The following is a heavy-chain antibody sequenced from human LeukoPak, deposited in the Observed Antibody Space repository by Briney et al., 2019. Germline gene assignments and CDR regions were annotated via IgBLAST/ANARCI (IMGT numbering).Heavy chain of an antibody. CDR1: GFTFSNFA. Sequence: GGSLRLSCAASGFTFSNFAMRWVRQAPGKGLEWVSSISGNGVGTYYADSVKGRFTISRDNSKNSLNLQMNSLRVEDTAVYYCAKGSSWYPYNWFDAWGQGTLVTVSS. CDR3: AKGSSWYPYNWFDA. CDR2: ISGNGVGT. D-gene: IGHD6-13*01. V-gene: IGHV3-23*01. J-gene: IGHJ5*02.